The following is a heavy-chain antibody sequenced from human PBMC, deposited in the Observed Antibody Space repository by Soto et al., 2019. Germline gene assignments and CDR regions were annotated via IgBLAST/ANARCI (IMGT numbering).Heavy chain of an antibody. J-gene: IGHJ4*02. CDR3: ARVGGYYGDYPNFDY. CDR1: GGSISPYY. V-gene: IGHV4-59*01. CDR2: IYYSGTT. Sequence: SETLSLTCTVSGGSISPYYWSWIRQPPGKGLEWIGSIYYSGTTKYNPSLKSRVTISADTSKNHFYLKLSSVTAADTAVYYCARVGGYYGDYPNFDYWGQGTLVTVSS. D-gene: IGHD4-17*01.